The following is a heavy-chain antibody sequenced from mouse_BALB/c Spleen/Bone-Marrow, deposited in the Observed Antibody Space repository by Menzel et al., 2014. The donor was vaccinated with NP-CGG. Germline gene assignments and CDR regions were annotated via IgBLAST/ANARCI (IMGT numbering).Heavy chain of an antibody. Sequence: GSELVRPGASVKLSCKASGYTFTSYWMHWVKQRPGQGLEWIGNIYPGSGSTNYDEKFKSKATLTVDTSSSTAYMQLSSLTSEDSAVYYCTRSGYDVAYWGQGTLVTVSA. CDR1: GYTFTSYW. CDR2: IYPGSGST. V-gene: IGHV1S22*01. D-gene: IGHD2-2*01. J-gene: IGHJ3*01. CDR3: TRSGYDVAY.